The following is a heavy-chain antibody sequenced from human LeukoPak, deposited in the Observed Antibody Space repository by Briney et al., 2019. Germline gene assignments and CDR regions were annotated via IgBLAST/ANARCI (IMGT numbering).Heavy chain of an antibody. V-gene: IGHV1-2*02. CDR2: TSPKSGDR. Sequence: GASVKVSCKISGYTFTDYFIHWVRQAPGQRLEWMGWTSPKSGDRKCTQKFRGRVTMTRDTSISTVYMELDRLTFDDTAVYFCARDNYGTLDYWGQGSLVTVSS. D-gene: IGHD4-17*01. J-gene: IGHJ4*02. CDR1: GYTFTDYF. CDR3: ARDNYGTLDY.